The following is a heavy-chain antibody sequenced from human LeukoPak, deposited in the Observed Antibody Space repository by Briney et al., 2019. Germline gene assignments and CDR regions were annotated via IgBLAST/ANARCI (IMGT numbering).Heavy chain of an antibody. CDR3: AKDRATYYYDSSGYPGAFDI. Sequence: ETLSLTCAVYGGSFSGYYWTWIRQTPGKGLEWVSAISGSGGSTYYADSVKGRFTISRDNSKNTLYLQMNSLRAEDTAVYYCAKDRATYYYDSSGYPGAFDIWGQGTMVTVSS. V-gene: IGHV3-23*01. J-gene: IGHJ3*02. CDR2: ISGSGGST. D-gene: IGHD3-22*01. CDR1: GGSFSGYY.